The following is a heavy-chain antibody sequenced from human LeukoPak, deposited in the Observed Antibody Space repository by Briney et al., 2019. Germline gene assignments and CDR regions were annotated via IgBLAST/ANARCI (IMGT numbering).Heavy chain of an antibody. J-gene: IGHJ4*02. CDR3: ARAPGGYSYGPVDY. CDR2: IYYSGST. D-gene: IGHD5-18*01. Sequence: PSETLSLTCTVSGGSISSYYWSWIRQPPGKGLEWIGYIYYSGSTNYNPSLKSRVTISVDTSKNQFSLKLSSVTAADTAVYYCARAPGGYSYGPVDYWGQGTLVTVSS. CDR1: GGSISSYY. V-gene: IGHV4-59*01.